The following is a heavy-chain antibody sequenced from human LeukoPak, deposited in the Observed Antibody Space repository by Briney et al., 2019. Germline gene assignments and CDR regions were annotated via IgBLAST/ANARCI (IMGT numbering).Heavy chain of an antibody. J-gene: IGHJ4*02. D-gene: IGHD1-26*01. CDR3: ARVDYSGTYYYFDF. V-gene: IGHV1-18*01. CDR1: GYAFTNYG. Sequence: GASVKVSCKASGYAFTNYGISWVRQAPGQGLEWLGWISGYNAVTSYPQKIEGRVTMTTDTSTATAYMELRSLRSDDTAVYYCARVDYSGTYYYFDFWGQGTLVTVSS. CDR2: ISGYNAVT.